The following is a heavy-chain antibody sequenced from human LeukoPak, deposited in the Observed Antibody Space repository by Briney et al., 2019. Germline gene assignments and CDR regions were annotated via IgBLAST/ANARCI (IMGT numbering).Heavy chain of an antibody. J-gene: IGHJ4*02. Sequence: ASVKFSCKASGYTFTSYDINWVRQATGQGLEWIGWMNPNSGNTGYAQKFQGRVTMTRNTSISTAYMELSSLRSEDTAVYYCARGHRIAVAGTGLGYWGQGTLVTVSS. D-gene: IGHD6-19*01. CDR1: GYTFTSYD. CDR3: ARGHRIAVAGTGLGY. CDR2: MNPNSGNT. V-gene: IGHV1-8*01.